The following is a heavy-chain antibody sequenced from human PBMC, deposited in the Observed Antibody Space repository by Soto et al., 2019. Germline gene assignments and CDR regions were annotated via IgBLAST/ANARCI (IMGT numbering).Heavy chain of an antibody. Sequence: GGSLRLSCAASGFTFSSYAMHWVRQAPGKGLEYVSAISSNGGSTYYANSVKGRFTISRDNSKNTLYLQMGSLRAEDMAVYYCARDRNSGYGGYYYYMDVWGKGTTVTVSS. CDR2: ISSNGGST. J-gene: IGHJ6*03. V-gene: IGHV3-64*01. CDR3: ARDRNSGYGGYYYYMDV. CDR1: GFTFSSYA. D-gene: IGHD5-12*01.